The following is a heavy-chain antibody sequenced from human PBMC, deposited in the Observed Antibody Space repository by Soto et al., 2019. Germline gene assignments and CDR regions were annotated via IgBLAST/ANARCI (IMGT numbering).Heavy chain of an antibody. Sequence: SETLSLTCTVSGGSISSGDYYWSWIRQPPGKGLEWIGYIYYSGSTYYNPSLKSRVTISVDTSKNQFSLKLSSVTAADTAVYYCARYYDILTGYYGRDDAFDIWGQGTMVT. CDR2: IYYSGST. J-gene: IGHJ3*02. V-gene: IGHV4-30-4*01. D-gene: IGHD3-9*01. CDR1: GGSISSGDYY. CDR3: ARYYDILTGYYGRDDAFDI.